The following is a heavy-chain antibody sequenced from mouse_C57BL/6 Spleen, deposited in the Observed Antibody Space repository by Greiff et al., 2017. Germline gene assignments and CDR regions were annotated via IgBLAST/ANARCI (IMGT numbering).Heavy chain of an antibody. D-gene: IGHD1-1*01. CDR2: ISDGGSYT. Sequence: DVKLVESGGGLVKPGGSLKLSCAASGFTFSSYAMSWVRQTPEKRLEWVATISDGGSYTYYPDNVKGRFTISRDNAKNNLYLQLSHLKSEDTAMYDCARANLPRYYGSSYDAMDYWGQGTSVTVSS. CDR1: GFTFSSYA. CDR3: ARANLPRYYGSSYDAMDY. J-gene: IGHJ4*01. V-gene: IGHV5-4*03.